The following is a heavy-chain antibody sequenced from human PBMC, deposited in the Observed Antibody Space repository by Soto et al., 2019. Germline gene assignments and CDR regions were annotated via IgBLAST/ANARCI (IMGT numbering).Heavy chain of an antibody. Sequence: QVQLQESGPGLVTASETLTLTCTISGGSINNYYWTWVRQPPGTGLEWIGRIYPSGRAHYNPSLQSRVTLSVDVSKNQFSLRVNSVTATDTTIYFCARDYDVNTALNYWYFDLWGRGTLVTVSS. CDR3: ARDYDVNTALNYWYFDL. D-gene: IGHD5-18*01. CDR1: GGSINNYY. CDR2: IYPSGRA. V-gene: IGHV4-4*07. J-gene: IGHJ2*01.